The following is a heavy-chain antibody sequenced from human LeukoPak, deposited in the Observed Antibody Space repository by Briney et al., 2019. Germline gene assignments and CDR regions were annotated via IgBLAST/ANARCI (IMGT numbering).Heavy chain of an antibody. J-gene: IGHJ4*02. CDR1: GFTFTSYA. CDR2: ISGSGGST. Sequence: LSGGSLRLSCAASGFTFTSYAINWLRQAPGTGLEWVTAISGSGGSTYYADSVKGRFTISRDNSKNTLYLQMNSLRAEDTNVYYCANDPRGRGYYGSGSYYIRWGQGTLVTVSS. V-gene: IGHV3-23*01. CDR3: ANDPRGRGYYGSGSYYIR. D-gene: IGHD3-10*01.